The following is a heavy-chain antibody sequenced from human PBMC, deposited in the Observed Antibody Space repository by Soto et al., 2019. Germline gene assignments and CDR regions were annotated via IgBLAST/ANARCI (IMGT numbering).Heavy chain of an antibody. V-gene: IGHV3-66*01. CDR2: IYSGGGT. D-gene: IGHD4-17*01. CDR1: LFIVSDNY. Sequence: EVRLVQSGGGLVQPGGSLRLSWAASLFIVSDNYMSWVRQAPGKGLEWVSLIYSGGGTDYAESVKGRFTISRDNSKNTLYLQMNSLKAEDTGIYYCATRMTTAPYWGQGTVVTVSS. J-gene: IGHJ4*02. CDR3: ATRMTTAPY.